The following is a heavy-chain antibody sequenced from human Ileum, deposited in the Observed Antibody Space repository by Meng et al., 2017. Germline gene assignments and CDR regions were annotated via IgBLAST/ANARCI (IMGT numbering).Heavy chain of an antibody. D-gene: IGHD1-26*01. Sequence: GESLKISCEVSGLRFIDAWLNWVRQAPGKGLEWLGRMTGGGSAATTAYATAVKGRFIISRDDSKNTLYLQMNSLDTEDTAVYYCAYSRTGFGHFKFWGQGPLVTVSS. CDR3: AYSRTGFGHFKF. J-gene: IGHJ4*02. V-gene: IGHV3-15*01. CDR2: MTGGGSAATT. CDR1: GLRFIDAW.